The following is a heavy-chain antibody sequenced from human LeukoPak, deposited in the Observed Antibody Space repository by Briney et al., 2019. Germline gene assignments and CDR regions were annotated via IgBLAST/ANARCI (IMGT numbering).Heavy chain of an antibody. D-gene: IGHD3-10*01. Sequence: GASVKVSCKASGYTFTSYGISWVRQAPGQGLEWMGWISAYNGNTNYAQKLQGRVTITTDTSTSTAYMELRSLRSDDTAVYYCAREDGDYYGSGSYDYWGQGTLVTVSS. CDR2: ISAYNGNT. CDR1: GYTFTSYG. V-gene: IGHV1-18*01. CDR3: AREDGDYYGSGSYDY. J-gene: IGHJ4*02.